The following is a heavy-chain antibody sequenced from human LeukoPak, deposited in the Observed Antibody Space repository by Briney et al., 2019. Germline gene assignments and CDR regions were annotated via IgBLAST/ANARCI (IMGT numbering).Heavy chain of an antibody. J-gene: IGHJ6*03. CDR2: IRSKANSYAT. CDR1: GFTFSGSA. D-gene: IGHD2-15*01. V-gene: IGHV3-73*01. CDR3: ARVLRYCSGGNCYSGGLGYMDF. Sequence: GGSLRLSCAASGFTFSGSAMHWVRQASGKGLEWVGRIRSKANSYATAYAASVKGRFTISRDDSKNTTYLQMNSLRAEDTAVYYCARVLRYCSGGNCYSGGLGYMDFWGKGTTVTVSS.